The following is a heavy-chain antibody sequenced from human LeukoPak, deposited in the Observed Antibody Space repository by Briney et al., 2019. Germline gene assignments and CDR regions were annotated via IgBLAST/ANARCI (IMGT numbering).Heavy chain of an antibody. V-gene: IGHV3-30-3*01. J-gene: IGHJ4*02. CDR3: ARDFESTTYFNYYFDY. D-gene: IGHD1-14*01. CDR1: GFTFSNAY. CDR2: ISYDGSNK. Sequence: TGGSLRLSCAASGFTFSNAYMNWVRQAPGKGLEWVAVISYDGSNKYYADSVKGRFTISRDNSKNTLYLQMNSLRAEDTAVYYCARDFESTTYFNYYFDYWGQGALVTVSS.